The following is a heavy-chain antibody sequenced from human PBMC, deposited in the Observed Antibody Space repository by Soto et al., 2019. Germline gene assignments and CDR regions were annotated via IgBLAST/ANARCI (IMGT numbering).Heavy chain of an antibody. CDR2: ISGNGNSR. V-gene: IGHV3-23*01. CDR3: AKDRRQLWSDFDF. Sequence: EVQLMESGGDLVQPGGSLRLSCAASGFTFRSFAMNWVRQAPGKGLEWLSSISGNGNSRYYADSVQGRFTVSRDNSKNTVYLEMNDLRAEDTAVYYCAKDRRQLWSDFDFWGQGTLVTVSS. CDR1: GFTFRSFA. J-gene: IGHJ4*02. D-gene: IGHD5-18*01.